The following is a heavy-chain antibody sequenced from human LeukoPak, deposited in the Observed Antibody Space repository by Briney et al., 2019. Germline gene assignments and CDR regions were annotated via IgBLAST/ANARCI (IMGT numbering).Heavy chain of an antibody. CDR3: ARHYYGSPLDY. V-gene: IGHV4-38-2*01. CDR1: GYSISSGYY. J-gene: IGHJ4*02. Sequence: SETLSLTCAVSGYSISSGYYWGWIRQPPGKGLEWIGSIYHSGSTYYNPSPKSRVTISVDTSKNQFSLKLSSVTAADTAVYYCARHYYGSPLDYWGQGTLVTVSS. CDR2: IYHSGST. D-gene: IGHD3-10*01.